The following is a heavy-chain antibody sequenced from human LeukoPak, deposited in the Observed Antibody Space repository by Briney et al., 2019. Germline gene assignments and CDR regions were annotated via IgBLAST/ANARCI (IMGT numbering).Heavy chain of an antibody. CDR2: IIPIFGTA. V-gene: IGHV1-69*13. CDR3: ARGLPFSARFDY. J-gene: IGHJ4*02. Sequence: GASVKVSCKASGGTFSSYAISWVRQAPGQGLEWMGGIIPIFGTANYAQKFQGRVTLTADESTSTAYMELSSLRSEDTAVYYCARGLPFSARFDYWGQGTLVTVSS. D-gene: IGHD3-3*02. CDR1: GGTFSSYA.